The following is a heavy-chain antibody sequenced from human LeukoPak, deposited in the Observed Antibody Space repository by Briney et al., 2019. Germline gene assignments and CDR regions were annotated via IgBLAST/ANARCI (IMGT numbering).Heavy chain of an antibody. CDR1: GFTFSNYA. Sequence: PGGSLRLSCAASGFTFSNYAMSWVRQAPGKGLEWVSTLSGTGGSTYYADSVKGRFAISRDNSKNTLYLQMESLRTEDTAVYYCARDRYKGTLDYWGQGTLVTVSP. D-gene: IGHD3-16*02. V-gene: IGHV3-23*01. J-gene: IGHJ4*02. CDR3: ARDRYKGTLDY. CDR2: LSGTGGST.